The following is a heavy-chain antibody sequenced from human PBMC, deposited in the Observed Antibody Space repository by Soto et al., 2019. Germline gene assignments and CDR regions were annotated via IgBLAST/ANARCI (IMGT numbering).Heavy chain of an antibody. CDR3: ARGAGNSGPGTVYYYYYMDV. CDR2: INHSGST. D-gene: IGHD5-12*01. J-gene: IGHJ6*03. Sequence: PSETLSLTCAVYGGSFSGYYWSWIRQPPGKGLEWIGEINHSGSTNYNPSLKSRVTISVDTSKNQFSLKLSSVTAADTAVYYCARGAGNSGPGTVYYYYYMDVWGKGTTVTVSS. V-gene: IGHV4-34*01. CDR1: GGSFSGYY.